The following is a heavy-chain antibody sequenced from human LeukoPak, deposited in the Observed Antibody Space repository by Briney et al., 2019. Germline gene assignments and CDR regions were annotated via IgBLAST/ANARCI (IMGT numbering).Heavy chain of an antibody. V-gene: IGHV3-33*01. CDR2: VWDDGSNK. CDR3: ARGGLRHFDRSPFEV. CDR1: GFTFSNYV. Sequence: PGRSLRLSCATSGFTFSNYVMDWVRQAPGKGLEWVAVVWDDGSNKHYADSVKGRFAISRDNSKNTLFLQMNSLRAEDTAVYYCARGGLRHFDRSPFEVWGQGAMVTFSS. D-gene: IGHD3-9*01. J-gene: IGHJ3*01.